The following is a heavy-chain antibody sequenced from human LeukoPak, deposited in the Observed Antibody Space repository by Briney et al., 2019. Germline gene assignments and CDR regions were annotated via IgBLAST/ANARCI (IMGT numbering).Heavy chain of an antibody. CDR1: GGSFSGYY. J-gene: IGHJ4*02. Sequence: PSETLSLTCAVYGGSFSGYYWSWIRQPPGEGLEWIGEINHSGSTNYNPSLKSRVTISVDTSKNQFSLKLSSVTAADTAVYYCAREGGSYYFDYWGQGTLVTVSS. D-gene: IGHD1-26*01. CDR3: AREGGSYYFDY. V-gene: IGHV4-34*01. CDR2: INHSGST.